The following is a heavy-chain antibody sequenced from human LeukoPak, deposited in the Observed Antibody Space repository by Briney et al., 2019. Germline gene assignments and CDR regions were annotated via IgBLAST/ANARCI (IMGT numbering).Heavy chain of an antibody. V-gene: IGHV1-2*02. D-gene: IGHD2-15*01. CDR3: ARKGGYYDY. Sequence: GASVKVSCKASGYTFTGYYMHWVRQAPGQGLEWMGWINPNSGGTTYSQKFQGRVTMTSDTSITTVYMELSRLTSDDTAVHYCARKGGYYDYWGQGALVTVSS. J-gene: IGHJ4*02. CDR1: GYTFTGYY. CDR2: INPNSGGT.